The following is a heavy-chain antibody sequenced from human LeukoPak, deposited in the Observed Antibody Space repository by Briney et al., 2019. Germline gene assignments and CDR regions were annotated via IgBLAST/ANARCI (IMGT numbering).Heavy chain of an antibody. J-gene: IGHJ4*02. Sequence: GESLKISCKGSGYSFTYWIGWVRQMPGKGLEWMGIIYSGDSHTKYSPSFQGRVTISADKSISTAYLQWSSLEASDTAMYYCARGYYDSSGPDYWGQGTLVTVSS. V-gene: IGHV5-51*01. CDR2: IYSGDSHT. CDR3: ARGYYDSSGPDY. CDR1: GYSFTYW. D-gene: IGHD3-22*01.